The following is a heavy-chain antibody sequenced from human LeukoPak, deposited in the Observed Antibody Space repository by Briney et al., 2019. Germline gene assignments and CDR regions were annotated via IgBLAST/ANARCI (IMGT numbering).Heavy chain of an antibody. CDR2: IKQDGSEK. CDR3: ARASPYDFWSGYFTTMGEDWDY. D-gene: IGHD3-3*01. J-gene: IGHJ4*02. CDR1: GFTFSSYW. V-gene: IGHV3-7*01. Sequence: GGSLRLSCAASGFTFSSYWMSWVRQAPGKGLEWVANIKQDGSEKYYVDSVKGRFTISRDNAKNSRYLQMNSLRAEDTAVYYCARASPYDFWSGYFTTMGEDWDYWGQGTLVTVSS.